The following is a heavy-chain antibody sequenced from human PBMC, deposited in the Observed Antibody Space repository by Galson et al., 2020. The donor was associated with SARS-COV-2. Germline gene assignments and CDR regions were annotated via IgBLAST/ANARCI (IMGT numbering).Heavy chain of an antibody. J-gene: IGHJ6*02. CDR2: IYYSGST. V-gene: IGHV4-59*01. CDR1: GGSISSYY. Sequence: ETSETLSLTCTVSGGSISSYYWSWIRQPPGKGLEWIGYIYYSGSTNYNPSLKSRVTISVDTSKNQFSLKLSSVTAADTAVYYCARVGVGDYDFWSGYHYYYYGMDVWGQGTTVTVSS. D-gene: IGHD3-3*01. CDR3: ARVGVGDYDFWSGYHYYYYGMDV.